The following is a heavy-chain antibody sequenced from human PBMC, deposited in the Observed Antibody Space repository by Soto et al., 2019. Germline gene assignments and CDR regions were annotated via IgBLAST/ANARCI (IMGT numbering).Heavy chain of an antibody. V-gene: IGHV5-10-1*01. CDR1: GYSFSSYS. J-gene: IGHJ4*02. Sequence: GESLTISCQCSGYSFSSYSINWMRPKTGKGLEWIGRIDPTVSHTDYSPSVQGRVTISVDKSTNTAYLQWDSLKASDTAMYYCARRSSYCGVDCYSADYWGQGTQVNVSS. CDR3: ARRSSYCGVDCYSADY. CDR2: IDPTVSHT. D-gene: IGHD2-21*02.